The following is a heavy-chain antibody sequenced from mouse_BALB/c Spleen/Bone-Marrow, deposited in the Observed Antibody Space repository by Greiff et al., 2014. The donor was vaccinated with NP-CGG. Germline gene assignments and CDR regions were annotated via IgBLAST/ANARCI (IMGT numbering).Heavy chain of an antibody. Sequence: EVQLQQSGPELVKPWASVKMSCKASGYTFTAYVMHWVKQKPGQGLEWIGYINPYNNGTNYIEKFKGKATLTSDIPSSTAYMELSSLTSEDSAVYYCAREGWLLRFDYWGQGTTLTVSS. CDR3: AREGWLLRFDY. CDR2: INPYNNGT. CDR1: GYTFTAYV. J-gene: IGHJ2*01. D-gene: IGHD2-3*01. V-gene: IGHV1-14*01.